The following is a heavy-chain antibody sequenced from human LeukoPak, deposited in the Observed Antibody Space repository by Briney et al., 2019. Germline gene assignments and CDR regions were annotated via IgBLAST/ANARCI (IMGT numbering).Heavy chain of an antibody. Sequence: GGSLRLSCAASGFTLSGNYMSWVRQAPGKGLKWVSFTYSGGSTYYAESVKGRFTVSRHNSKNTLYLQMNSLRGEDTAVYYCASRYGDYGYGMDVWGQGTTVTVSS. CDR1: GFTLSGNY. V-gene: IGHV3-53*04. CDR2: TYSGGST. J-gene: IGHJ6*02. CDR3: ASRYGDYGYGMDV. D-gene: IGHD4-17*01.